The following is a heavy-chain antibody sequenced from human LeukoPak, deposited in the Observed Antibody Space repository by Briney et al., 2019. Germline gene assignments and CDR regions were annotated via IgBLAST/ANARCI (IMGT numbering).Heavy chain of an antibody. D-gene: IGHD6-13*01. V-gene: IGHV4-34*01. CDR3: ARGLYSSSSVGLKD. CDR1: GGSFSGYY. CDR2: ISHSGST. Sequence: SETLSLTCAVYGGSFSGYYWSWIRQPPGKGLEWIGEISHSGSTNYNPSLKSRVTISVDTSKNQFSLKLSSVTAADTAVYYCARGLYSSSSVGLKDWGQGTLVTVSS. J-gene: IGHJ4*02.